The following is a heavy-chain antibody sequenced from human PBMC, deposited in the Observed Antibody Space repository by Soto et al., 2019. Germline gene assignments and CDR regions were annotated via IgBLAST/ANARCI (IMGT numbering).Heavy chain of an antibody. V-gene: IGHV3-33*01. CDR2: IWYDGTNK. CDR3: ARDYSRYYGMDV. CDR1: GFTFSNYG. Sequence: QVQLVESGGGVVQPGDSLRLSCAASGFTFSNYGMHWVRQAPGKGLESVAVIWYDGTNKYYADSVKGRFTISRDNSKNTMYLQVNSLRAEDTAVYYCARDYSRYYGMDVWGQGTTVTVSS. J-gene: IGHJ6*02. D-gene: IGHD2-15*01.